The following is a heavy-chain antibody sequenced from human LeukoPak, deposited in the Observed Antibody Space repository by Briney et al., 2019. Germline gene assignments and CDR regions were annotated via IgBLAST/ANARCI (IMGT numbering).Heavy chain of an antibody. CDR3: AKDLRPDGINDFDH. J-gene: IGHJ4*02. D-gene: IGHD1-1*01. Sequence: GGSLRLSCAAAGFTFSDHYMTWIRQAPGKALEWVSYISPDGTTSYYADSLKGRFTVSRDNSKNTLYLQMNSLRAEDTAVYYCAKDLRPDGINDFDHWGQGTLVTVSS. CDR1: GFTFSDHY. CDR2: ISPDGTTS. V-gene: IGHV3-11*01.